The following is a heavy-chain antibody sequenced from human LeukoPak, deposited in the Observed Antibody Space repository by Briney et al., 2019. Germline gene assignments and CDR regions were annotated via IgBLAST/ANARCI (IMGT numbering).Heavy chain of an antibody. CDR3: AKDGGGSSWSFDY. V-gene: IGHV3-30*18. CDR2: ISYDGSNK. J-gene: IGHJ4*02. Sequence: CLRLCCAASGFNIRRYGMHSVRQATGKGLEWVAVISYDGSNKYYADCVKGRFTISRDNSKNTLYLQMNSLRAEDTAVYYCAKDGGGSSWSFDYWGQGTLVTVSS. CDR1: GFNIRRYG. D-gene: IGHD6-13*01.